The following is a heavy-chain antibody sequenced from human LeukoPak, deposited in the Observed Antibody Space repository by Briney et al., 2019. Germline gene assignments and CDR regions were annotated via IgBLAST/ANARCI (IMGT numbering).Heavy chain of an antibody. V-gene: IGHV3-15*01. D-gene: IGHD6-13*01. J-gene: IGHJ4*02. CDR1: GFTVSSNY. Sequence: GGSLRLSCAASGFTVSSNYMSWVRQAPGKGLEWVGRIKSKADGGTTDYAAPVKGRFTISRDDSKNTLYLQMNSLKTEDTAVYYCTTDSPYSSSHDTFDYWGQGTLVTVSS. CDR2: IKSKADGGTT. CDR3: TTDSPYSSSHDTFDY.